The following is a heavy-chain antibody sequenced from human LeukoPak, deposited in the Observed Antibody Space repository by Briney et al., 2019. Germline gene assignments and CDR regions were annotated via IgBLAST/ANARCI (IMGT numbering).Heavy chain of an antibody. CDR2: IRQDGSVQ. J-gene: IGHJ4*02. V-gene: IGHV3-7*01. CDR1: GFTLSSYW. Sequence: GGSLRLSCAASGFTLSSYWMSWVRQAPGKGLEGVANIRQDGSVQNYVDSVKGRFTISRDNPKNSVYLQMSSLRAEDTAVYYCLVPTRSPGFDYWGQGTLVTVSS. CDR3: LVPTRSPGFDY. D-gene: IGHD2-2*01.